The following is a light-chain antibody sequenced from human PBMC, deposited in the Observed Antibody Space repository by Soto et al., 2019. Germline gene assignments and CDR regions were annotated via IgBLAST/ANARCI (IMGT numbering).Light chain of an antibody. Sequence: EIVLTQSPGTLSLSPGERATVSCRASQSVSSSHLAWYQQKSGQAPRLLIYGASSRTTGIPDRFSGSGSGIDFTLTISRLEPEDFAVYYYQLYGSSPLYIFGQGTNLEIK. CDR3: QLYGSSPLYI. J-gene: IGKJ2*01. V-gene: IGKV3-20*01. CDR1: QSVSSSH. CDR2: GAS.